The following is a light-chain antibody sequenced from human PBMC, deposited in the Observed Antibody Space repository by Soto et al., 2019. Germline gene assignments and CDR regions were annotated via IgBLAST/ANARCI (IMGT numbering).Light chain of an antibody. CDR1: QSVSSK. J-gene: IGKJ2*02. Sequence: EIVMTQSPASLSVSPGERATLSCRASQSVSSKLAWYQQKPGQAHRLLIYGASTRATGIPDRFSGSGSGTEFTLTISSLQSEDFAVYYCQQYNNWPRTFGQGTKLEIK. CDR2: GAS. CDR3: QQYNNWPRT. V-gene: IGKV3-15*01.